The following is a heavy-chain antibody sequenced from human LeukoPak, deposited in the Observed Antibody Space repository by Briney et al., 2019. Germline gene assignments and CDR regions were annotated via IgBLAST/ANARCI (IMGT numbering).Heavy chain of an antibody. Sequence: PGRSLRLSCAASGFTFDDYAMHWVRQAPGKGLEWVSGISWNSGSIGYADSVKGRVTISRDNAKNSLYLQMNSLRAEDTALYYCAKDNYYDSSGYWGDAFDIWGQGTMVTVSS. CDR3: AKDNYYDSSGYWGDAFDI. D-gene: IGHD3-22*01. J-gene: IGHJ3*02. CDR1: GFTFDDYA. V-gene: IGHV3-9*01. CDR2: ISWNSGSI.